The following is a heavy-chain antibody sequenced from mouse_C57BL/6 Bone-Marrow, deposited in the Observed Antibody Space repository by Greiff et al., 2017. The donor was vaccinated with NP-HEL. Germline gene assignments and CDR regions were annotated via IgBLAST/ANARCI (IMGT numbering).Heavy chain of an antibody. V-gene: IGHV1-4*01. J-gene: IGHJ1*03. CDR1: GYTFTSYT. Sequence: QVQLKESGAELARPGASVKMSCKASGYTFTSYTMHWVKQRPGQGLEWIGYINPSSGYTKYNQKFKDKATLTADKSSSTAYMQLSSLTSEDSAVYYFARTGTWYFDVWGTGTTVTVSS. CDR3: ARTGTWYFDV. D-gene: IGHD4-1*01. CDR2: INPSSGYT.